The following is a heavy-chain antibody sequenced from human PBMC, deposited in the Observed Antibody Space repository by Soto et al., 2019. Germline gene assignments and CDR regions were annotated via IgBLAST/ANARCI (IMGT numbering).Heavy chain of an antibody. CDR3: AGAPYVNCGGDCYSLNWFDP. J-gene: IGHJ5*02. CDR1: GFTFSSYS. CDR2: IISSSSTI. D-gene: IGHD2-21*02. V-gene: IGHV3-48*02. Sequence: GGSLSLSCAASGFTFSSYSMNWVRQAPGKGLEWVPYIISSSSTIYYADSVKGRFTISRDNAKISLYLQMNSLRDEDTAVYYCAGAPYVNCGGDCYSLNWFDPWGQGTLVTVSS.